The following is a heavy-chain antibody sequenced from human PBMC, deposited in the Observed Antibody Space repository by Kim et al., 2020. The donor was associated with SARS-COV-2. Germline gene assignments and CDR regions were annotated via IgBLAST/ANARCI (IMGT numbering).Heavy chain of an antibody. J-gene: IGHJ4*02. V-gene: IGHV1-58*02. CDR2: IVVGSGNT. CDR1: GFTFTSSA. Sequence: SVKVSCKASGFTFTSSAMQWVRQARGQRLEWIGWIVVGSGNTNYAQKFQERVTITRDMSTSTAYMELSSLRSEETAVYYCAAESCSSTSCASGFDYWGQGTLVTVSS. CDR3: AAESCSSTSCASGFDY. D-gene: IGHD2-2*01.